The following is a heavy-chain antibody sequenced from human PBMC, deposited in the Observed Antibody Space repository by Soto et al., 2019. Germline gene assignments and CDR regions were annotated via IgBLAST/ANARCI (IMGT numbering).Heavy chain of an antibody. CDR3: AILGVIFGVDGDDY. Sequence: QLQLQESGPGLVKPSETLSLTCTVSGGSISSSSYYWGWIRQPPGKGLEWIGSIYYSGSTYYNPSLKSRVTISVDTSKNQFSLKLSSVTAADTAVYYCAILGVIFGVDGDDYWGQGTLVTVSS. V-gene: IGHV4-39*01. CDR1: GGSISSSSYY. CDR2: IYYSGST. D-gene: IGHD3-3*01. J-gene: IGHJ4*02.